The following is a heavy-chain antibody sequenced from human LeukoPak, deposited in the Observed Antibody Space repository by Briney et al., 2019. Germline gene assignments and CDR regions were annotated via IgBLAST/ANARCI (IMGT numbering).Heavy chain of an antibody. CDR2: INPKSGGT. Sequence: ASVKVSCKASGYTFTGYSMHWVRQAPGQGLEWMGWINPKSGGTNYAQKFQGRVTMTRDTSSSTAYMELSRLRSDDTAVYYCARGAYYYDSSGNLGHWGQGTLVTVSS. D-gene: IGHD3-22*01. J-gene: IGHJ4*02. CDR3: ARGAYYYDSSGNLGH. CDR1: GYTFTGYS. V-gene: IGHV1-2*02.